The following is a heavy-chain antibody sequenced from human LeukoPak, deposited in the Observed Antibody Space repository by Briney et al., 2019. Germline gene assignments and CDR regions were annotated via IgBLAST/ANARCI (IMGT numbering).Heavy chain of an antibody. Sequence: PGGSLRLSCAASGFTVSNNYMSWVRQAPGKGLEWVSVIHSGGTTNYADSVQGRFTISRDNSKTTVYLHMNSLRAEETAVYYCARDSDSGYGPFASWGQGTLVTVSS. CDR2: IHSGGTT. CDR3: ARDSDSGYGPFAS. CDR1: GFTVSNNY. D-gene: IGHD5-12*01. J-gene: IGHJ4*02. V-gene: IGHV3-53*01.